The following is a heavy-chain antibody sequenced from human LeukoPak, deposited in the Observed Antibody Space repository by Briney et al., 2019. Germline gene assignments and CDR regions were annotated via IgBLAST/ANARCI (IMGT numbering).Heavy chain of an antibody. CDR2: IYYSGST. J-gene: IGHJ6*03. V-gene: IGHV4-59*01. CDR1: GASISSYY. CDR3: ARVRRRDSGTYYYYYYYMDV. Sequence: SETLSLTCTVSGASISSYYWSWIRQPPGKGLEWIGYIYYSGSTNYNPSLKSRVTISVDTSKNQFSLKLSSVTAADTAVYYCARVRRRDSGTYYYYYYYMDVWGKGTTVTISS. D-gene: IGHD3-10*01.